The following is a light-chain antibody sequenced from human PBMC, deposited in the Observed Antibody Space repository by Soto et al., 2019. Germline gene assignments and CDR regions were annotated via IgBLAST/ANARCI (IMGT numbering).Light chain of an antibody. CDR1: SSDVGSYNR. V-gene: IGLV2-18*02. CDR3: SSFTSSNTYV. J-gene: IGLJ1*01. Sequence: QSVLTQPPSVSGSPGQSVTISCSGTSSDVGSYNRVSWYQQPPGTDTKLMIYEVSNRPSGVPDRFSGSKSGNTASLTISGLQAEDEADYYCSSFTSSNTYVFGTGTKVTVL. CDR2: EVS.